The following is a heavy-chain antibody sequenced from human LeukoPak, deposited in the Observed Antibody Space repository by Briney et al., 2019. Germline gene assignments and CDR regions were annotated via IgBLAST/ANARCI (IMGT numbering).Heavy chain of an antibody. V-gene: IGHV4-34*01. J-gene: IGHJ6*03. CDR3: ARLDIVVVPAARDYYYYMDV. CDR1: GGSFSGYY. Sequence: SETLSLTCAVYGGSFSGYYWSWIRQPPGKGLEWIGEINHNGSTNYNPSLKSRVTISVDTSKNQLSLKLSSVTAADTAVYYCARLDIVVVPAARDYYYYMDVWGRGTTVTVSS. CDR2: INHNGST. D-gene: IGHD2-2*03.